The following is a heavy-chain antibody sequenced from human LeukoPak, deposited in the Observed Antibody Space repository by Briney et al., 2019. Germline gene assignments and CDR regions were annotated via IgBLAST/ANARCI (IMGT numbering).Heavy chain of an antibody. Sequence: GGSLRLSCAASGFDFSNYWMYWVRQAPGKGLEWVANIKQDGSEKYYVDSVRGRFTISRDNAKNSLSLQMNSLRAEDTAVYYCARGYYYDSSGSPFDYWGQGTLVTVSS. CDR3: ARGYYYDSSGSPFDY. CDR1: GFDFSNYW. CDR2: IKQDGSEK. V-gene: IGHV3-7*03. D-gene: IGHD3-22*01. J-gene: IGHJ4*02.